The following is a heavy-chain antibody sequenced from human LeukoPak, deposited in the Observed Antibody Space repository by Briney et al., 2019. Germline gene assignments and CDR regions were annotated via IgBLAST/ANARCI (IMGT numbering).Heavy chain of an antibody. CDR1: GGSISSYY. V-gene: IGHV4-59*01. CDR2: IYYSGST. J-gene: IGHJ4*02. D-gene: IGHD6-13*01. Sequence: SETLSLTCNVSGGSISSYYWNWIRQPPGKGLEWIGYIYYSGSTNYNPSLKSRVTMSVDTSKNQFSLKLTSVTAADTAVYYCARFEGSSWYEIDYWGQGTLVTVSS. CDR3: ARFEGSSWYEIDY.